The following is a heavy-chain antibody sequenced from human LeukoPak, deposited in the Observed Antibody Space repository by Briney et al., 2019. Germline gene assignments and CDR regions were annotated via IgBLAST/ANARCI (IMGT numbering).Heavy chain of an antibody. Sequence: GGSLRLSCAASGFSFDDCDVSWVRQAPGKGLEWVSSIGGSGDTTYYADAVKGRFTISRDNSKNTLYLQMNSLRVDDTAVYYCVEDVVVIVAAKPGIWGQGTLVTVSS. V-gene: IGHV3-23*01. D-gene: IGHD2-15*01. CDR3: VEDVVVIVAAKPGI. CDR1: GFSFDDCD. J-gene: IGHJ4*02. CDR2: IGGSGDTT.